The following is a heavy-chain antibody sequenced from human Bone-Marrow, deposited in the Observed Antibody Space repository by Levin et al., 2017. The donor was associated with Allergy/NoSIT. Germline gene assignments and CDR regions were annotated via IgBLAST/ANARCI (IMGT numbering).Heavy chain of an antibody. D-gene: IGHD3-10*01. J-gene: IGHJ4*02. CDR2: ISSSSSYT. CDR3: ASVEDYYGSGVDY. V-gene: IGHV3-11*03. CDR1: GFTFSDYY. Sequence: GGSLRLSCAASGFTFSDYYMSWIRQAPGKGLEWVSYISSSSSYTNYADSVKGRFTISRDNAKNSLYLQMNSLRAEDTAVYYCASVEDYYGSGVDYWGQGTLVTVSS.